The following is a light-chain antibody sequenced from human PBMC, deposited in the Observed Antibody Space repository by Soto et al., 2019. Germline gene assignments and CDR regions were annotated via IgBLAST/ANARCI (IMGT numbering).Light chain of an antibody. Sequence: EIVMTQSPATLYVFPGERATLSCRASQSVSSNLAWYQQKPGQAPRLLIYRASTRATGIPARFSGSGSGTEFTLTISSLQSEDFAVYYCQHYNNWPPWTFGQGTKVEIK. CDR2: RAS. CDR1: QSVSSN. V-gene: IGKV3-15*01. CDR3: QHYNNWPPWT. J-gene: IGKJ1*01.